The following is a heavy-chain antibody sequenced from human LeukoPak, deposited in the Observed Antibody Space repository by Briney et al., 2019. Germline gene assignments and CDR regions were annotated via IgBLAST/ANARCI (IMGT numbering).Heavy chain of an antibody. CDR1: GFHFSRYW. CDR3: ARHPLGVRYFDWLLYRVPPAYYFDY. J-gene: IGHJ4*02. D-gene: IGHD3-9*01. V-gene: IGHV3-7*01. CDR2: IKQDGSEK. Sequence: GSLKLSFAASGFHFSRYWMSWVRPAAGKGGGWVANIKQDGSEKYYLDCVKGRFTISRDNCKKTMYLQMKSLRAEDTAVYYCARHPLGVRYFDWLLYRVPPAYYFDYWGQGTLVTVSS.